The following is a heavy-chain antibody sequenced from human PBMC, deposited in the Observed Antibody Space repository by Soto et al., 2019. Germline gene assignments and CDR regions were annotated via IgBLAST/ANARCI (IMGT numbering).Heavy chain of an antibody. V-gene: IGHV4-59*01. CDR1: GGSITSSY. Sequence: TSETLSLTCTVSGGSITSSYWSWIRRPPGKGLEWIAYIYDTGISGYTPSTSYNPSLKSRVTMSVDTSKSQFSLNLSSVTAADTAVYYCARNHYGDPPLNNWFDPWGQGSLVTVSS. J-gene: IGHJ5*02. D-gene: IGHD4-17*01. CDR3: ARNHYGDPPLNNWFDP. CDR2: IYDTGISGYTPST.